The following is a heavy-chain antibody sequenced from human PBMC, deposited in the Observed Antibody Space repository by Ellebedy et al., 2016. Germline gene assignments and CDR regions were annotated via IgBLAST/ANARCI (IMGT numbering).Heavy chain of an antibody. Sequence: SETLSLTCAVYGGSFSGYYWSWIRQPPGKGLEWIGEINHSGSTNYNPSLKSRVTISVDTSKNQFSLKLSSVTAADTAVYYCARGATVVTPKGGYYFDYWGQGTLVTVSS. CDR1: GGSFSGYY. D-gene: IGHD4-23*01. J-gene: IGHJ4*02. CDR3: ARGATVVTPKGGYYFDY. CDR2: INHSGST. V-gene: IGHV4-34*01.